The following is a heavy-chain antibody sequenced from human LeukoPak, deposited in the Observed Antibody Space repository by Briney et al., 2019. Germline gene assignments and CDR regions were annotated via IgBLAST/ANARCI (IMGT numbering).Heavy chain of an antibody. CDR1: GYSFTSYW. J-gene: IGHJ4*02. CDR3: ARGAGYCSGGSCYVRGETNNDY. V-gene: IGHV5-51*01. Sequence: LGESLKIPCKGSGYSFTSYWIGWVRQMPGKGLEWMGIIYPGDSDTRYSPSFQGQVTISADKSISTAYLQWSSLKASDTAVYYCARGAGYCSGGSCYVRGETNNDYWGQGTLITVSS. D-gene: IGHD2-15*01. CDR2: IYPGDSDT.